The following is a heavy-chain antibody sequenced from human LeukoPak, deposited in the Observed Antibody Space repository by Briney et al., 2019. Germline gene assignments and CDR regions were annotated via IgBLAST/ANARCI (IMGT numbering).Heavy chain of an antibody. V-gene: IGHV3-23*01. D-gene: IGHD3-3*01. Sequence: GGSLRLSCAASGFTFDDYTMHWVRQAPGKGLEWVSAISGSGGSTYYADSVKGRFTISRDNSKNTLYLQMNSLRAEDTAVYYCAKVGLRYYDFWSGYDPYYYMDVWGKGTTVTVSS. CDR3: AKVGLRYYDFWSGYDPYYYMDV. CDR2: ISGSGGST. J-gene: IGHJ6*03. CDR1: GFTFDDYT.